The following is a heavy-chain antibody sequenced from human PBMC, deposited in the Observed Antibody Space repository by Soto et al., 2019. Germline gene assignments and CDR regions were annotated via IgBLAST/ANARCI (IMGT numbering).Heavy chain of an antibody. V-gene: IGHV4-61*01. CDR3: VRTHFDPRYFDL. CDR1: GGSIITGTYY. CDR2: TYYSETT. Sequence: QVQLQESGPRLVKPSETLSLTCTVSGGSIITGTYYWSWIRQPPGKALEWIGYTYYSETTSYNPSLKSRVAISVDTSTNQFSLTVTSVTAADAAVYYCVRTHFDPRYFDLWGRGTLVTVSS. J-gene: IGHJ2*01. D-gene: IGHD3-9*01.